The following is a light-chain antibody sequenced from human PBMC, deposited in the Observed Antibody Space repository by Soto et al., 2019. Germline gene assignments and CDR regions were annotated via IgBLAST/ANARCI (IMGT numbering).Light chain of an antibody. V-gene: IGKV3-20*01. Sequence: EIVLTQSPATLSLSPGERATLSCRASQSVSSYLAWYQQKPGQAPRLLIYGASSRANGIPDRFSGSGSGTDFTLTISRLEPEDFAVYYCQQYGSSGTFGQGTKV. CDR2: GAS. CDR1: QSVSSY. CDR3: QQYGSSGT. J-gene: IGKJ1*01.